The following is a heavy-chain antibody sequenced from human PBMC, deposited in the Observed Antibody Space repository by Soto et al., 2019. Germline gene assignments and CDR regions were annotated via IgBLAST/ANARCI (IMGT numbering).Heavy chain of an antibody. V-gene: IGHV3-7*01. CDR2: IKQDGSEK. CDR3: ARDDRDGYNFIIPFDH. J-gene: IGHJ4*02. Sequence: SGGSLRLSCAASGFTFSFYWMSWVRQAPGKGLEWVANIKQDGSEKYYVDSVKGRFTISRDNAKNSLYLQMNSLRAEDTAVYYCARDDRDGYNFIIPFDHWGQGTLVTVSS. D-gene: IGHD5-12*01. CDR1: GFTFSFYW.